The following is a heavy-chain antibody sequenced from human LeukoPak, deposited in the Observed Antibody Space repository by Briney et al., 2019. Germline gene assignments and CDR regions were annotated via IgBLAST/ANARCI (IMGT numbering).Heavy chain of an antibody. V-gene: IGHV3-15*01. CDR2: IKSKTDSGTT. D-gene: IGHD6-13*01. CDR3: AAERREQLVSDWGMGY. CDR1: GFTFSNAW. Sequence: PGRSLRLSWAASGFTFSNAWMSWVRQAPGKGLEWGGRIKSKTDSGTTDSAAPVKGRFTISRDDSNNTLYLQMNSLKTEDTAVYYCAAERREQLVSDWGMGYWGQATLVTVCS. J-gene: IGHJ4*02.